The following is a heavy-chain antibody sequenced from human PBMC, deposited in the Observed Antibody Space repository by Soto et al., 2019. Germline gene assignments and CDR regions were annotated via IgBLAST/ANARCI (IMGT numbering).Heavy chain of an antibody. D-gene: IGHD7-27*01. CDR3: AKRLPGAGCFDY. CDR2: VSAGGGTT. Sequence: EVQLLESGGGLVQPGGSLRLSCAASGFSFSNYAMNWVRQAPGKGLEWVSSVSAGGGTTFYADSVKGRFTISRDNSENTLYLQMTSLRAEDTAVYYCAKRLPGAGCFDYWGQGTLVTVSS. CDR1: GFSFSNYA. V-gene: IGHV3-23*01. J-gene: IGHJ4*02.